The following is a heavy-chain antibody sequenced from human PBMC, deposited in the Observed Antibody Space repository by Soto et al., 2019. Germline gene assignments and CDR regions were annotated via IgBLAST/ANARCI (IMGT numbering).Heavy chain of an antibody. D-gene: IGHD2-8*02. J-gene: IGHJ3*02. CDR1: GFTFSNYA. Sequence: EVQLLESGGGLVQPGGSLRLSCAASGFTFSNYAMSWVRQAPGKGLEWVSAISGSGGTTYYADSVKGRFTIPRDNSKNTLDLQMNSLRAEDTAVYYCAKVQTTAPAHTGTFDIWGQGTMVSVSS. V-gene: IGHV3-23*01. CDR2: ISGSGGTT. CDR3: AKVQTTAPAHTGTFDI.